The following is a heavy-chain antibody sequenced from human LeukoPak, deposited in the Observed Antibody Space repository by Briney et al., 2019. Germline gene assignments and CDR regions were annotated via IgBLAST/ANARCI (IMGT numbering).Heavy chain of an antibody. CDR3: ARVDTDVWYFDY. CDR2: IYSSGST. D-gene: IGHD5-18*01. CDR1: GGSISSYY. V-gene: IGHV4-4*07. Sequence: SETLSLTCTVSGGSISSYYWSWIRQPAGKGLEGIGRIYSSGSTNYNPSLKSRVTMSVDTSKDQFSLNLRSVTAADTAVYYCARVDTDVWYFDYWGQGTLVTVSS. J-gene: IGHJ4*02.